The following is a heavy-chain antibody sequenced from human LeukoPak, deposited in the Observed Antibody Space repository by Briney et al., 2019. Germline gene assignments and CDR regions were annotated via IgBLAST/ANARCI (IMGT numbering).Heavy chain of an antibody. J-gene: IGHJ5*02. CDR1: GYSISSGYY. V-gene: IGHV4-38-2*02. Sequence: SETLSLTCTVSGYSISSGYYWGWIRQPPGKGLEWIGSIYHSGSTYYNPSLKSRVTISVDTSKNQFSLKLSSVTAADTAVYYCARDRSSSSFDPWGQGLLVTVSS. D-gene: IGHD6-6*01. CDR3: ARDRSSSSFDP. CDR2: IYHSGST.